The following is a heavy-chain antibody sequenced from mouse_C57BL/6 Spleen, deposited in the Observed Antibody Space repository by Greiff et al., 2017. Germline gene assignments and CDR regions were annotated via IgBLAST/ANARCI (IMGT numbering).Heavy chain of an antibody. CDR1: GYTFTDYY. CDR3: AREGFRIPFAD. CDR2: INPNNGGT. J-gene: IGHJ3*01. Sequence: EVQLQQSGPELVKPGASVKISCKASGYTFTDYYMNWVKQSPGKSLEWIGNINPNNGGTSYNQKFKGKATLTVDKSSSTAYMELSILTSEDSAVFYCAREGFRIPFADWGQGTLVTVSA. V-gene: IGHV1-26*01.